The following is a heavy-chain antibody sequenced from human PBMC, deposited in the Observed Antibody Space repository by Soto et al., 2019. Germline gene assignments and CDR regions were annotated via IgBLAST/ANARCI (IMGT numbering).Heavy chain of an antibody. CDR3: AGVTANWFDP. Sequence: LRLSCAASGFTFSDYYMSWIRQAPGKGLEWVSYISSSSSYTNYADSVKGRFTISRDNAKNSLYLQMNSLRAEDTAVYYCAGVTANWFDPWGQGTLVTVSS. CDR1: GFTFSDYY. J-gene: IGHJ5*02. D-gene: IGHD2-21*02. V-gene: IGHV3-11*06. CDR2: ISSSSSYT.